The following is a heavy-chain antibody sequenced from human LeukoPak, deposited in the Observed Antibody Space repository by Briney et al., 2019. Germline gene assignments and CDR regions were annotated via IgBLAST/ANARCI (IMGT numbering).Heavy chain of an antibody. CDR1: GYTFTGYY. CDR3: ARDQSPPHYYGSGSYLH. J-gene: IGHJ4*02. Sequence: ASVKVSCKASGYTFTGYYMHWVRQAPGQGLEWMGIINPSGGSTSYAQKFQGRVTMTRDMSTSTVYMELSSLRSEDTAVYYCARDQSPPHYYGSGSYLHWGQGTLVTVSS. CDR2: INPSGGST. D-gene: IGHD3-10*01. V-gene: IGHV1-46*01.